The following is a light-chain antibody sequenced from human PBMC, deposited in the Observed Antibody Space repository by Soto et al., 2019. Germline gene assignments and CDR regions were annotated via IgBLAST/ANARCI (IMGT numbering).Light chain of an antibody. CDR3: QSWDSSTVV. CDR2: QDT. V-gene: IGLV3-1*01. Sequence: SYELTQPPSVSVSPRQTASITCSGDKLGDKYASWYQQKPGQSPVLVIYQDTKRPSGSPERFSGSNSGNTATLTISGTQAMDEADYYCQSWDSSTVVFGGGTKLTVL. CDR1: KLGDKY. J-gene: IGLJ2*01.